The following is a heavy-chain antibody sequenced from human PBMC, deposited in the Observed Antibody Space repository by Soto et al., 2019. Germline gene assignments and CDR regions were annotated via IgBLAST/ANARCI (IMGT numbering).Heavy chain of an antibody. CDR3: ARDRAIVVVVAATYYYYYGMDV. D-gene: IGHD2-15*01. CDR2: ISAYNGNT. J-gene: IGHJ6*02. Sequence: ASGKVSCKASGYTFTSYGISWVRQAPGQGLEWVGWISAYNGNTNYAQKLQGRVTMTTDTSTSTAYMELRSLRSDDTAVYYCARDRAIVVVVAATYYYYYGMDVWGQGTTVTVSS. CDR1: GYTFTSYG. V-gene: IGHV1-18*04.